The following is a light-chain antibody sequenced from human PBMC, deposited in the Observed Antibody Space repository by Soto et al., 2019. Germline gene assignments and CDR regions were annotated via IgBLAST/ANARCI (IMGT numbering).Light chain of an antibody. V-gene: IGKV3-11*01. Sequence: EIVLTQSPATLSLSPGERATLSCRASQSVSSYLAWYQQKPGQAPRLLIYDASNIATGIPARFSGSGSGTDFTLTISSLEPEDFAVYYCQQRSNWPPGFTFGPGTKVDIK. CDR2: DAS. CDR3: QQRSNWPPGFT. J-gene: IGKJ3*01. CDR1: QSVSSY.